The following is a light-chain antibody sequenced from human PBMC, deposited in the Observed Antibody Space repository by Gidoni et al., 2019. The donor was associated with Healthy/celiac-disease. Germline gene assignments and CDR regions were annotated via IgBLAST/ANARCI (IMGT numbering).Light chain of an antibody. Sequence: DIVMTQSPDSLAVSLGERATINCESSQSVLYSSNNKNYLAWYQQKPGQPPKLLIYWASTRESGVPDRFSGSGSGTDFTLTSSSLQAEDVAVYYCQQYYSTPRTFGQGTKVEIK. CDR1: QSVLYSSNNKNY. V-gene: IGKV4-1*01. CDR3: QQYYSTPRT. CDR2: WAS. J-gene: IGKJ1*01.